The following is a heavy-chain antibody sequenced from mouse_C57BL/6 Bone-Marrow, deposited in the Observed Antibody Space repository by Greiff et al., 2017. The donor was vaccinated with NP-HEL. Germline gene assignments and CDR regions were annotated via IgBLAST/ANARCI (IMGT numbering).Heavy chain of an antibody. V-gene: IGHV1-52*01. D-gene: IGHD1-1*02. Sequence: QVQLQQSGAELVRPGSSVKLSCKASGYTFTSYWMHWVKQRPIQGLEWIGNIDPSDSDTHYNQKFKDKATLTVDKSSSTAYMQLSSLPSEDSAVDYCGRRCYGRGFAYWGQGTLVTVSA. CDR2: IDPSDSDT. CDR3: GRRCYGRGFAY. CDR1: GYTFTSYW. J-gene: IGHJ3*01.